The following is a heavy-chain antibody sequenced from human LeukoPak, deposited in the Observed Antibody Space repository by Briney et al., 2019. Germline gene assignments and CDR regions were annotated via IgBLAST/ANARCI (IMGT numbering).Heavy chain of an antibody. D-gene: IGHD2-15*01. CDR1: GYSISSVYY. V-gene: IGHV4-38-2*02. CDR3: AITLYSNRFDP. J-gene: IGHJ5*02. CDR2: IYHSGST. Sequence: SETLSLTCTVSGYSISSVYYWGWIRQPPGKGLEWIGSIYHSGSTYYNPSLKSRVTISVDTSKNQFSLKLTSVTAADTAVYYCAITLYSNRFDPWGQGTLVTVSS.